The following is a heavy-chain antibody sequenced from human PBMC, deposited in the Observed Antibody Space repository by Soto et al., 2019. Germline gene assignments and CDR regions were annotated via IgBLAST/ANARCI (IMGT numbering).Heavy chain of an antibody. CDR3: ARGVATGQLDS. J-gene: IGHJ5*01. Sequence: ASVKVSCKASGYTFTRYTMNWVRQAPGQRLEWMGWINPDNGNTKSSQKFQDRVIITRDTSASTAYMDLSSLRSEDTAVYYCARGVATGQLDSWGQGTLVTVSS. V-gene: IGHV1-3*01. CDR2: INPDNGNT. CDR1: GYTFTRYT. D-gene: IGHD2-2*01.